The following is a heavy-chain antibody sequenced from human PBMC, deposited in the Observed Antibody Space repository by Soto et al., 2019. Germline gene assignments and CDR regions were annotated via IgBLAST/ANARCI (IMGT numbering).Heavy chain of an antibody. CDR2: IYYSGST. D-gene: IGHD3-22*01. V-gene: IGHV4-30-4*01. Sequence: PSETLSLTCTVSGGSISSGDYYWSWIRQPPGKGLEWIGYIYYSGSTYYNPSLKSRVTMSVDTSKNQFSLKLSSVTAADTAVYYCARGYDSSGYYEAVDYWGQGTLVTVSS. CDR3: ARGYDSSGYYEAVDY. CDR1: GGSISSGDYY. J-gene: IGHJ4*02.